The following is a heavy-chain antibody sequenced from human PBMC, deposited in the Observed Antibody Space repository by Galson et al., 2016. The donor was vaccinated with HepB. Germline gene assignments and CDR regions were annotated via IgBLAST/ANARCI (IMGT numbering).Heavy chain of an antibody. CDR1: GGYISSYF. V-gene: IGHV4-59*13. J-gene: IGHJ6*04. D-gene: IGHD5-12*01. CDR2: SYYSGSS. CDR3: ARGEGVATVTNYYFFGLDV. Sequence: SETLSLTCSVSGGYISSYFWTWIRQPPGKGLEWIGYSYYSGSSNYSPSLRSRLTISLDTSKNQVSLKLASVTAADTAVYYCARGEGVATVTNYYFFGLDVWGKGTTVTVSS.